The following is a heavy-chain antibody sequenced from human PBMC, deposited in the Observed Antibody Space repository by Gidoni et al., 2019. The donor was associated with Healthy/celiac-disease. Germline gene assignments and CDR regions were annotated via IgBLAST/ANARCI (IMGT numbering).Heavy chain of an antibody. CDR2: ISWNSGSI. CDR1: GFPFDDYA. D-gene: IGHD3-3*01. CDR3: AKERRNFWSGYPVVSDSFDY. Sequence: EVQLVESGGGLVQPGRSLRLSCAASGFPFDDYAMHWVRQAPGKGLELVSGISWNSGSIGYADSVKGRFTISRDNAKNSLYLQMNSLRAEDTALYYCAKERRNFWSGYPVVSDSFDYWGQGTLVTVSS. J-gene: IGHJ4*02. V-gene: IGHV3-9*01.